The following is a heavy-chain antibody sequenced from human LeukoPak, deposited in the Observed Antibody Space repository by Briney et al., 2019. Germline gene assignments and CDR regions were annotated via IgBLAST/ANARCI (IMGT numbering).Heavy chain of an antibody. CDR2: IIPIFGTA. CDR1: GGTFSSYA. Sequence: GASVKVSCKASGGTFSSYAISWVRQTPGQGLEWMGGIIPIFGTANYAQKFQGRVTITADESTSTAYMELSSLRSEDTAVYYCARASEHGATKSYYYYYMDVWGKGTTVTISS. V-gene: IGHV1-69*13. J-gene: IGHJ6*03. D-gene: IGHD5-12*01. CDR3: ARASEHGATKSYYYYYMDV.